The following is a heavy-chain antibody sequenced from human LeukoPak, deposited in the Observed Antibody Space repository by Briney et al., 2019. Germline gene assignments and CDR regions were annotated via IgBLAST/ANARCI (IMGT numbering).Heavy chain of an antibody. Sequence: SETLSLTCTVSDGSISSSSYYWGWIRQPPGKGLEWIGSIYYSGSTYYNPSLKSRVTISVDTSKNQFSLKLSSVTAADTAVYYCAKDRSRGLKVGATTHLFDYWGQGTLVTVSS. CDR3: AKDRSRGLKVGATTHLFDY. D-gene: IGHD1-26*01. V-gene: IGHV4-39*07. CDR2: IYYSGST. CDR1: DGSISSSSYY. J-gene: IGHJ4*02.